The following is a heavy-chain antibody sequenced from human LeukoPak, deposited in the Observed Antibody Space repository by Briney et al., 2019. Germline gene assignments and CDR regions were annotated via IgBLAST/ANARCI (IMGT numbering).Heavy chain of an antibody. CDR3: VREGLERRTNFDY. CDR1: GFTFTSHV. Sequence: GGSLRLSCSASGFTFTSHVIHWFRQAPGKGLQYVSGISMNVHTTYYAASVKGRFTISRDNSKNTVDLQLNSLTSEDTARYYCVREGLERRTNFDYWGQGTLVSVSS. CDR2: ISMNVHTT. V-gene: IGHV3-64D*06. J-gene: IGHJ4*02. D-gene: IGHD1-1*01.